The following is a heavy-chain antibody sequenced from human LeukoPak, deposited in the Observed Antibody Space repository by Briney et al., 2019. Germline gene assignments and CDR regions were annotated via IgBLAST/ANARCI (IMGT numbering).Heavy chain of an antibody. J-gene: IGHJ4*02. CDR1: GFTFSDYY. V-gene: IGHV3-11*06. Sequence: KAGGSLRLSCAASGFTFSDYYMSWIRQAPGKGLEWVSYISSSSSYTNYADSVKGRFTISRDNAKNSLYLQMNSLRAEDTAVYYCARGPAVAGNYFDYWGQETLVTVSS. D-gene: IGHD6-19*01. CDR3: ARGPAVAGNYFDY. CDR2: ISSSSSYT.